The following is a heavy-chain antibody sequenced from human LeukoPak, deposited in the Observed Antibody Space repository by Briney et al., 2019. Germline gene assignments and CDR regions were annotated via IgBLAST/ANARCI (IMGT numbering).Heavy chain of an antibody. Sequence: PGRSLRLSCAASGFTFSSYGMHWVRQAPGKGLEWVAVISYDGSNKYYADSVKGRFTISRDNSKNTLYLQMNSLRAEDTAVYYCAKDGINWSFDYWGQGTLVTVSS. CDR2: ISYDGSNK. J-gene: IGHJ4*02. CDR3: AKDGINWSFDY. D-gene: IGHD1-20*01. CDR1: GFTFSSYG. V-gene: IGHV3-30*18.